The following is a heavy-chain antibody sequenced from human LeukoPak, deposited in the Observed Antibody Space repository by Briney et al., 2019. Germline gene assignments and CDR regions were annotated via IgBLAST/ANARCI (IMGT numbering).Heavy chain of an antibody. Sequence: PSETLSLTCAVYGGSFSGYYWSWIRQPPGKGLEWIGEINHSGSTNYNPSLKSRVTISVDTSKNQFSLKLSSVTAADTAVYYCARGGEMATMGAYFDYWGQGTLVTVSS. D-gene: IGHD5-12*01. V-gene: IGHV4-34*01. CDR2: INHSGST. J-gene: IGHJ4*02. CDR1: GGSFSGYY. CDR3: ARGGEMATMGAYFDY.